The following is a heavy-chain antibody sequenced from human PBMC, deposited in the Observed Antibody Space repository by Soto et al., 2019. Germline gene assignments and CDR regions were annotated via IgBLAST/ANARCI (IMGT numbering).Heavy chain of an antibody. V-gene: IGHV4-59*01. Sequence: PSETLSLTCTVSGGSISSYYWSWIRQPPGKGLEWIGYIYYSGSTNYNPSLKSRVTISVDTSKNQLSLKLSSVTAADTAVYYCARYSYDQDYFDYWGQGTLVTVSS. CDR3: ARYSYDQDYFDY. D-gene: IGHD5-18*01. J-gene: IGHJ4*02. CDR2: IYYSGST. CDR1: GGSISSYY.